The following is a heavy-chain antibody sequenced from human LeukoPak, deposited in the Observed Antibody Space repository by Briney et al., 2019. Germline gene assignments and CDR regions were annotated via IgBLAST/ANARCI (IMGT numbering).Heavy chain of an antibody. CDR1: GFTFSSYE. J-gene: IGHJ2*01. Sequence: PGGSLRLSCAASGFTFSSYEMNWVRQAPGKGLEWVSYISSGSSTIYYADSVKGRFTISRDNARNSLSLQMNSLRDEDTAVYYCARDEELWGRGTLVTVSS. CDR3: ARDEEL. CDR2: ISSGSSTI. V-gene: IGHV3-48*02.